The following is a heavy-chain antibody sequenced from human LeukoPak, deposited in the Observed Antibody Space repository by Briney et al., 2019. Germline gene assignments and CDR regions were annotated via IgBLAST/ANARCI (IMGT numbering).Heavy chain of an antibody. V-gene: IGHV4-59*12. CDR1: GGSISSYY. J-gene: IGHJ4*02. Sequence: SETLSLTCTVSGGSISSYYWSWIRQPPGKGLEWIGYIYYSGSTNYNPSLKSRVTMSVDTSKNQFSLKLSSVTAADTAVYYCARGGVPWDFDYWGQGTLVTVSS. CDR3: ARGGVPWDFDY. CDR2: IYYSGST. D-gene: IGHD1-1*01.